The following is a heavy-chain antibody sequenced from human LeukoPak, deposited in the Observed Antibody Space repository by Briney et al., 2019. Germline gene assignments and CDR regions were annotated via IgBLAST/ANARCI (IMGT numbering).Heavy chain of an antibody. D-gene: IGHD3-9*01. J-gene: IGHJ4*02. CDR3: ARTILTAVSPE. Sequence: PGGSLRLSCAASGFTFSSYWMSWVRQAPGKGLEWVASIKQDGSEKYYVDSLKGRFTISRDNAKNSLYLQMNSLRAEDTAVYYCARTILTAVSPEWGQGTPVIVSS. CDR2: IKQDGSEK. V-gene: IGHV3-7*01. CDR1: GFTFSSYW.